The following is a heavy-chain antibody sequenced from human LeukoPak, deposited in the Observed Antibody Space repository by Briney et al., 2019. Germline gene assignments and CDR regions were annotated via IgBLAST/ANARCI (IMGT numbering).Heavy chain of an antibody. CDR1: GFTVSSNY. CDR3: ARVRGSGGPSSGPTY. J-gene: IGHJ4*02. CDR2: IYSGGST. Sequence: GGSLRLSCAASGFTVSSNYMSWVRQVPGKGLEWVSVIYSGGSTYYADSVKGRFTISRDNSKNTLYLQMNSLRAEDTAVYYCARVRGSGGPSSGPTYWGQGTLVTVSS. D-gene: IGHD6-19*01. V-gene: IGHV3-66*01.